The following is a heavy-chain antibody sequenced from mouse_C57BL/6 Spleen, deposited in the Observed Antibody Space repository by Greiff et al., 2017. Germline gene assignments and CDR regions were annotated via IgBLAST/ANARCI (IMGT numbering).Heavy chain of an antibody. D-gene: IGHD2-4*01. CDR1: GFSFNTYA. Sequence: EVQLVESGGGLVQPKGSLKLSCAASGFSFNTYAMNWVRQAPGKGLEWVARIRSKSNNYATYYADSVKDRFTISRDDSESMLYLQMNNLKTEDTAMYYCVRQIYYDYDGYFDYWGQGTTLTVSS. J-gene: IGHJ2*01. CDR3: VRQIYYDYDGYFDY. V-gene: IGHV10-1*01. CDR2: IRSKSNNYAT.